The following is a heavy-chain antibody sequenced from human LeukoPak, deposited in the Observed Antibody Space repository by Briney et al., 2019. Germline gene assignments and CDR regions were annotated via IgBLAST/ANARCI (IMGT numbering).Heavy chain of an antibody. Sequence: PSETLSLTCTVSGGSISSSNYFWGWIRQAPGKGLEWIGSIYYSGSTYYNPSLKSRVTISADMSKNQFSLRLYSVTAADTAVYYCRRDSVEMGTIHSDYWGQGTLVTVSS. V-gene: IGHV4-39*07. CDR1: GGSISSSNYF. CDR2: IYYSGST. J-gene: IGHJ4*02. D-gene: IGHD5-24*01. CDR3: RRDSVEMGTIHSDY.